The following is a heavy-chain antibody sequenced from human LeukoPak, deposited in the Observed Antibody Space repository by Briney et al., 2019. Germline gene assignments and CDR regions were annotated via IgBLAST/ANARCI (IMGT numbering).Heavy chain of an antibody. D-gene: IGHD2-15*01. CDR3: AREGRCSGGSCFRGWFDP. V-gene: IGHV4-61*01. J-gene: IGHJ5*02. CDR1: GGSVSSVSYY. Sequence: SETLSLTCSVSGGSVSSVSYYWSWIRQPPGKGLEWIADIYYSESTNYNPSLKSRVTISVDTSKNQFSLKLSSVTAADTAVYYCAREGRCSGGSCFRGWFDPWGQGTLVTVSS. CDR2: IYYSEST.